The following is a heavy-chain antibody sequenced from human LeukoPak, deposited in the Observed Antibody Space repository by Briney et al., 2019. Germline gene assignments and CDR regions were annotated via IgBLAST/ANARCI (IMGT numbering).Heavy chain of an antibody. D-gene: IGHD2-2*01. V-gene: IGHV4-34*01. CDR1: GGSFSGYY. J-gene: IGHJ4*02. Sequence: SETLSLTCAVYGGSFSGYYWSWIRQPPGKGLEWIGEINHSGSTNYNPSLKSRVTISVDTSKNQFSLKLSSVTAADTAVYYCASRSNIVVVPAANPFDYWGQGTLVTVSS. CDR3: ASRSNIVVVPAANPFDY. CDR2: INHSGST.